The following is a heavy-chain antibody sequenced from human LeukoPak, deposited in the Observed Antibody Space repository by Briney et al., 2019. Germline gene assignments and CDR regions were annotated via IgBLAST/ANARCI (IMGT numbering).Heavy chain of an antibody. CDR2: ISYSGNA. Sequence: SETLSLTCTVSGGSISTYYWGWIRQPPGKGLEWIGSISYSGNAYYNPSHRSRLSISMDASKNQFSLKVRSVTAADTAVYYCARNLGQTWGTVTTDLWYFDHWGQGTLVPVSS. CDR1: GGSISTYY. J-gene: IGHJ4*02. CDR3: ARNLGQTWGTVTTDLWYFDH. D-gene: IGHD4-11*01. V-gene: IGHV4-39*01.